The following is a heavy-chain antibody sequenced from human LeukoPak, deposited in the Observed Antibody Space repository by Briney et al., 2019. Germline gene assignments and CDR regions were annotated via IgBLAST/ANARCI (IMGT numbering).Heavy chain of an antibody. Sequence: ASVKVSCKASGYTFTSYGISWMRQAPGQGLEWMGWISAYNGNTNYAQKLQGRVTMTADTSTSTAYMELRSLRSDDTAVYYCAREVSSSWYGYYYYYMDVWGKGTTVTISS. CDR1: GYTFTSYG. CDR3: AREVSSSWYGYYYYYMDV. CDR2: ISAYNGNT. V-gene: IGHV1-18*01. D-gene: IGHD6-13*01. J-gene: IGHJ6*03.